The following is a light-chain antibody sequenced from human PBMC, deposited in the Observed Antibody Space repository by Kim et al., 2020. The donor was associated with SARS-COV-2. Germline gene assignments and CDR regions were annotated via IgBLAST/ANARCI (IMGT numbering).Light chain of an antibody. J-gene: IGKJ4*01. Sequence: PGECATLSCWASHNVGINLAWYQQTPGQSPWLLIYDAAMRAAGIPDRFSGSGSGTDFTLTIGSLAPEDFAIYYCQQRGSWTPAVTFGGGTKVDIK. CDR2: DAA. CDR3: QQRGSWTPAVT. V-gene: IGKV3-11*01. CDR1: HNVGIN.